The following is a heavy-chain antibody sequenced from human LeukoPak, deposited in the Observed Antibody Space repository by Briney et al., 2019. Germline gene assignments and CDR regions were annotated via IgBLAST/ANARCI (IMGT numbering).Heavy chain of an antibody. CDR1: GFTFSDHY. V-gene: IGHV3-72*01. CDR2: TRNKANSYTT. CDR3: AFRSRHYYYYYMDV. D-gene: IGHD1-26*01. Sequence: GGSLRLSCAASGFTFSDHYMDWVRQAPGKGLEWVGRTRNKANSYTTEYAASVKGRFTISRDDSKNSLYLQMNSLKTEDTAVYYCAFRSRHYYYYYMDVWGKGTTVTVSS. J-gene: IGHJ6*03.